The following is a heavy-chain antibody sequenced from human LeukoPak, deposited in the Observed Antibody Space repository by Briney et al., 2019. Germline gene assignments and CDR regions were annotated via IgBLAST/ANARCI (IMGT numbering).Heavy chain of an antibody. V-gene: IGHV3-11*01. CDR3: ARDQRGYDFWRNYYYYMDV. Sequence: GGSLRLSCAASGFTFSDYYMSWIRQAPGKGLEWVSYISSSGSTIFYADSVKGRFTISRDNAKNSLYLQMNSLRAEDTAVYYCARDQRGYDFWRNYYYYMDVWGKGTTVTVSS. CDR2: ISSSGSTI. J-gene: IGHJ6*03. D-gene: IGHD3-3*01. CDR1: GFTFSDYY.